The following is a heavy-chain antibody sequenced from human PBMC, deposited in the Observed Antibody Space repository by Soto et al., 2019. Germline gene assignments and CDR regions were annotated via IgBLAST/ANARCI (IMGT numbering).Heavy chain of an antibody. CDR2: ISYDGSNK. CDR3: AKGSIVATPFDY. Sequence: QVQLVESGGGVVQPGRSLRLSCAASGFTFSSYGMHWVRQAPGKGLEWVAVISYDGSNKYYADSVKGRFTISRDNSKNTLYLQMNSLRAEDTAVYYCAKGSIVATPFDYWGQGTLVTVSS. V-gene: IGHV3-30*18. D-gene: IGHD5-12*01. J-gene: IGHJ4*02. CDR1: GFTFSSYG.